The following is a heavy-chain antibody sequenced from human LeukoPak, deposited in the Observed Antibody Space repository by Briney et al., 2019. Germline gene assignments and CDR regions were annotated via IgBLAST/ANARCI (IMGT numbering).Heavy chain of an antibody. D-gene: IGHD4-23*01. CDR1: GFTFSSYS. Sequence: PGGSLRLSCAASGFTFSSYSMNWVRQAPGKGLEWVSYISSSSSTIYYADSVKGRFTISRDNAKNSLYLQMNSLRAEDTAVYYCARDTYGGGFDYWGQGTLVTVSS. V-gene: IGHV3-48*01. J-gene: IGHJ4*02. CDR3: ARDTYGGGFDY. CDR2: ISSSSSTI.